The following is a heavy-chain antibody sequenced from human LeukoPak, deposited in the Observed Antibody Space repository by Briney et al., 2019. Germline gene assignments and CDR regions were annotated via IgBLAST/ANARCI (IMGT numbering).Heavy chain of an antibody. J-gene: IGHJ4*02. CDR2: ISTSGST. V-gene: IGHV4-4*07. CDR3: ASQPYYYGSGSTFDY. D-gene: IGHD3-10*01. Sequence: PSETLSLTCTVSGGSISNYYWSWMRQPAGKGLEWIGRISTSGSTNYNPSLRSRVTMSVDTSKNQFSLRLTSLTAADTAVYYCASQPYYYGSGSTFDYWGQGTLVTVSS. CDR1: GGSISNYY.